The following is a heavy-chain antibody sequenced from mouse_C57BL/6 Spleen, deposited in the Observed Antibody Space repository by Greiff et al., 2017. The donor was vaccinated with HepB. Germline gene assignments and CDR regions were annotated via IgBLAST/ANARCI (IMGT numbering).Heavy chain of an antibody. D-gene: IGHD1-1*01. J-gene: IGHJ4*01. CDR1: GYTFTSYG. Sequence: VQLQESGAELARPGASVKLSCKASGYTFTSYGISWVKQRTGQGLEWIGEIYPRSGNTYYNEKVKGKATLTADKSSSTAYMELRSLTSEDSAVYFCAREWVITTVVATDYAMDYWGQGTSVTVSS. CDR3: AREWVITTVVATDYAMDY. CDR2: IYPRSGNT. V-gene: IGHV1-81*01.